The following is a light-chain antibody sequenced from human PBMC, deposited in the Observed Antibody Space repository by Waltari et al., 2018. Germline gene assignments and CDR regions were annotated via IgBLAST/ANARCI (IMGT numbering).Light chain of an antibody. CDR3: QQLYNWPRGA. Sequence: IVLTQSPATLSLSTGETTTLYCRASQSVSTYIAWYQQKPGQAPRLLIYDVIRRATGIPARFSGSGSGTDFTLTISSLEPEDFAVYYCQQLYNWPRGAFGQGTKLEI. CDR1: QSVSTY. CDR2: DVI. J-gene: IGKJ2*01. V-gene: IGKV3-11*01.